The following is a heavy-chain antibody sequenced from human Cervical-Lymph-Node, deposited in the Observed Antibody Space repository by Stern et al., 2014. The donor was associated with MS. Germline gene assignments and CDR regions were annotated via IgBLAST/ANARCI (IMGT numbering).Heavy chain of an antibody. CDR3: ARHCSGGSCYSGY. Sequence: VQLVESGAEVKKPGASVKVSCKASGYTFTSYGISWVRQAPGQGLEWMGWISAHNGNTNYAQKLPCRVTMTTDTATSTAYMELRSLRSDDTAVYYCARHCSGGSCYSGYWGQGTLVTVSS. V-gene: IGHV1-18*04. CDR1: GYTFTSYG. CDR2: ISAHNGNT. J-gene: IGHJ4*02. D-gene: IGHD2-15*01.